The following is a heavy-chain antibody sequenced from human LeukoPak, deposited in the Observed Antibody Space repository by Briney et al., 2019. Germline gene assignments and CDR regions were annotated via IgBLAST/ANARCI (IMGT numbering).Heavy chain of an antibody. CDR1: GLPHSNAW. Sequence: GGSLRLSRGASGLPHSNAWMRWARQAPGKGLVWVGRLKSETDGGTTDYAAPVKGRFTISRDDSKSTLYLQMNSRKTEDTAVYYCSGCSSTSCSSLYIGVWGKGATVTVSS. J-gene: IGHJ6*03. V-gene: IGHV3-15*01. D-gene: IGHD2-2*01. CDR3: SGCSSTSCSSLYIGV. CDR2: LKSETDGGTT.